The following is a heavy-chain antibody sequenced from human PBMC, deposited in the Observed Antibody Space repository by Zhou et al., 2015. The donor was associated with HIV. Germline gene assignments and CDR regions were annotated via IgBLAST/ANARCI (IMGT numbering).Heavy chain of an antibody. CDR3: ATNHYDILTGLGD. Sequence: QVQLVQSGAEVKKPGASVKVSCKASGYTFTSFYMHWVRQAPGQGLEWMAIINPSGGSTSYAQKFQGRVTMTRDTSTSTVYMELSSLRSEDTAVYYCATNHYDILTGLGDWGQGTLVIVSS. V-gene: IGHV1-46*01. D-gene: IGHD3-9*01. CDR2: INPSGGST. J-gene: IGHJ4*02. CDR1: GYTFTSFY.